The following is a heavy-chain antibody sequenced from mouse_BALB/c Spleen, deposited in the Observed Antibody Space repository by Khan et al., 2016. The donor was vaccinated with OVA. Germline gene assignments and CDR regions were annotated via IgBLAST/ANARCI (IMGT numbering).Heavy chain of an antibody. D-gene: IGHD1-3*01. J-gene: IGHJ3*01. CDR2: IYPGNSDT. V-gene: IGHV1-5*01. Sequence: VQLQQSGTVLARPGASVKMSCKASGYSFNSYLIHWVKQRPGQGLEWIGDIYPGNSDTTYNQKFKDKAKLTAGTSANTAYMELSSLTNEASAFYYCARGGYSSFAYWGQGTLVTVSA. CDR1: GYSFNSYL. CDR3: ARGGYSSFAY.